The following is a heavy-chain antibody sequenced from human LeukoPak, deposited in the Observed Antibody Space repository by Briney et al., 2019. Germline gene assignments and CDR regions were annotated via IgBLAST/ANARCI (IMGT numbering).Heavy chain of an antibody. CDR1: GYTFTGYY. CDR2: INPNSGGT. J-gene: IGHJ4*02. CDR3: ARDVARYSYGDFDY. V-gene: IGHV1-2*02. D-gene: IGHD5-18*01. Sequence: ASVKVSCKASGYTFTGYYMHWVRQAPGQGLEWMGWINPNSGGTNYAQKFQGRVTMTRDTSISTAYMELSRLRSDDTAVYCRARDVARYSYGDFDYWGQGTLVTVSS.